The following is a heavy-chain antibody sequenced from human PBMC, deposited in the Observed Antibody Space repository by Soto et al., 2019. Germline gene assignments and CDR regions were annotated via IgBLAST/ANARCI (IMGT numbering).Heavy chain of an antibody. V-gene: IGHV3-64*02. J-gene: IGHJ5*02. D-gene: IGHD6-13*01. Sequence: GGALRLSCAASGFTFINYAMHWVLQAPWKGLEYVSAINSNGGTTYYADSVKGRFTISRDNSKNSLYLQMNSLRAEDTAVYYCARHPERIAEIGWFDPWGQGTLVTVSS. CDR1: GFTFINYA. CDR3: ARHPERIAEIGWFDP. CDR2: INSNGGTT.